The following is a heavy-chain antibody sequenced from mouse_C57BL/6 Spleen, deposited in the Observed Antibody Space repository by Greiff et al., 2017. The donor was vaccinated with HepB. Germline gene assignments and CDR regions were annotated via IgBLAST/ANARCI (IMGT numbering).Heavy chain of an antibody. Sequence: EVQLQQSGPELVKPGASVKISCKASGYTFTDYYMNWVKQSHGKSLEWIGDINPNNGGTSYNQKFKGKATLTVDKDSSTAYMELRCLTSEDSAVYYCARWYYGSSYDAMDYWGQGTSVIVSS. CDR1: GYTFTDYY. V-gene: IGHV1-26*01. J-gene: IGHJ4*01. CDR2: INPNNGGT. D-gene: IGHD1-1*01. CDR3: ARWYYGSSYDAMDY.